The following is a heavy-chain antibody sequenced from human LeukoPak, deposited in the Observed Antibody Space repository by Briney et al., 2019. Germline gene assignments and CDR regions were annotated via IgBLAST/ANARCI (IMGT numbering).Heavy chain of an antibody. CDR2: ISAYNGNT. V-gene: IGHV1-18*01. J-gene: IGHJ4*02. D-gene: IGHD5-12*01. CDR1: GYTFTSYG. CDR3: AAISTPTTRRAYHFDS. Sequence: GASVKVSCKASGYTFTSYGISWVRQASGQGLEWMGWISAYNGNTNYAQKFQGRVTMTEDTSTDTAYMELSSLTSDDTAVYYCAAISTPTTRRAYHFDSWGQGTLVTVSS.